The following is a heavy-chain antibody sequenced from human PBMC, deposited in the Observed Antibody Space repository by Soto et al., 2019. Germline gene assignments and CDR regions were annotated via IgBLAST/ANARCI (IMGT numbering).Heavy chain of an antibody. CDR2: IYRSGTT. J-gene: IGHJ4*02. CDR3: ARSRSGSYYSVLNY. Sequence: SETLSLTCVASNFSISSGYYWGWIRHSPGRGLEWFASIYRSGTTSYNPSLKSRVTISIDPSKNQLSLLLTAVTAADTAVYYCARSRSGSYYSVLNYWGRRSLVTVSS. D-gene: IGHD1-26*01. V-gene: IGHV4-38-2*01. CDR1: NFSISSGYY.